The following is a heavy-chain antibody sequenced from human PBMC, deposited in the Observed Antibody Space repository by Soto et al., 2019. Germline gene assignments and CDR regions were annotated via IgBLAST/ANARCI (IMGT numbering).Heavy chain of an antibody. V-gene: IGHV3-23*01. J-gene: IGHJ4*02. CDR2: VSANDVGT. CDR1: GFTLRNYA. Sequence: LRLSCEAAGFTLRNYAMTWVRQAPGKGLEWVSLVSANDVGTYYAESVKTRFTISTDQSRNTVYLQMDSLRADDTAIYYCAKAKNDYNWDNRPPFDYWGQGTLVTVSS. D-gene: IGHD1-20*01. CDR3: AKAKNDYNWDNRPPFDY.